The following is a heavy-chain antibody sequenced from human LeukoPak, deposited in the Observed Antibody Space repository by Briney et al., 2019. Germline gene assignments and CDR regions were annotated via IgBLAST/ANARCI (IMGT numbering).Heavy chain of an antibody. CDR3: VRDFRSADY. CDR1: GFIFSLYC. J-gene: IGHJ4*02. V-gene: IGHV3-74*01. Sequence: GGPLRLSCAASGFIFSLYCMHWVRQAPGKGPMWVSRICPDGTGISYADSVKARFTTSRDNAKNTVYLQMNGLREEDTAVYYCVRDFRSADYWGQGTLVTVSS. CDR2: ICPDGTGI.